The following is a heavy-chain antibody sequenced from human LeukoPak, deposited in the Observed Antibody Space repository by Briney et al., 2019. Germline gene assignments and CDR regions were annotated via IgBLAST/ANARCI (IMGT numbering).Heavy chain of an antibody. J-gene: IGHJ4*02. Sequence: GASVKVSCKASGYTFTSYDINWVRQATGQGLEWMGWMNPNSGNTGYAQKFQGRVTMTRNTSISTAYVELSSLRSEDTAVYYCARGITMVRGVPDYWGQGTLVTVSS. CDR1: GYTFTSYD. CDR2: MNPNSGNT. CDR3: ARGITMVRGVPDY. V-gene: IGHV1-8*01. D-gene: IGHD3-10*01.